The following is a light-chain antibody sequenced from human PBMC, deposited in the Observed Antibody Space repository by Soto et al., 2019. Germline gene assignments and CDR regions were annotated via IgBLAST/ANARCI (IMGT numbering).Light chain of an antibody. J-gene: IGLJ2*01. V-gene: IGLV2-14*01. CDR3: SSYTRSTTLNVL. Sequence: QSARTQPASVSGSHGQSITISCTGTSSDVGGYKYVSWYQQHPGKVPKLMIYEVSNRPSGVSNRFSGSKSGNTASLSISGLQAEDEAEYYCSSYTRSTTLNVLFGGGTKLTVL. CDR1: SSDVGGYKY. CDR2: EVS.